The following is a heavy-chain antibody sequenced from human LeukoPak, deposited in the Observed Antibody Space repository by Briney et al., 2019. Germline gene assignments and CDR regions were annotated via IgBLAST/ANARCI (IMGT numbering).Heavy chain of an antibody. V-gene: IGHV4-59*01. CDR1: GGSISSYY. CDR2: IYYSGST. J-gene: IGHJ1*01. D-gene: IGHD3-9*01. Sequence: SETLSLTCTVSGGSISSYYWSWIRQPPGKGLEWIGYIYYSGSTNYNPSLKSRVTISVDTSKNQFSLKLSSVTAADTAVYYCASYYDILTGYPHPTPTKYFQHWGQGTLVTVSS. CDR3: ASYYDILTGYPHPTPTKYFQH.